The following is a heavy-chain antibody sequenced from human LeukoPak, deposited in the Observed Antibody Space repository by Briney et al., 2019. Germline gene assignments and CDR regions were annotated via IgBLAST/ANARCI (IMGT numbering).Heavy chain of an antibody. CDR3: ARDGSTGVRGKGWLDP. J-gene: IGHJ5*02. D-gene: IGHD3-10*01. CDR2: IIPIFGTA. Sequence: SVRVSCTASGGTFSSYAISWVRQAPGQGLEWMGGIIPIFGTANYAQTVQGRVTITADESTSTAYMQLNSLRSEDTAVYYCARDGSTGVRGKGWLDPWGQGTLVTVSS. CDR1: GGTFSSYA. V-gene: IGHV1-69*13.